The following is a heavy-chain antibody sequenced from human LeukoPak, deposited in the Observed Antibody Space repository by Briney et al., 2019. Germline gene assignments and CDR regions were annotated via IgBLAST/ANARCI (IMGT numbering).Heavy chain of an antibody. D-gene: IGHD5-18*01. J-gene: IGHJ3*02. CDR2: KSYDGSNK. Sequence: GGSLTLLCSLWGFTFYIFGKQDVPAASERTGEGGVDKSYDGSNKFYADSVTGRFTISRDNSKNTLYLQMNSLRAEDTAVYYSAAKGYSYGNNAFDIWGQGTMVTVSS. V-gene: IGHV3-30*03. CDR3: AAKGYSYGNNAFDI. CDR1: GFTFYIFG.